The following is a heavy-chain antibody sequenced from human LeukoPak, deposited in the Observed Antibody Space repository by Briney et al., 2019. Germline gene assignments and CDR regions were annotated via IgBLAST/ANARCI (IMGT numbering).Heavy chain of an antibody. CDR1: GFTFSSYW. V-gene: IGHV3-7*01. Sequence: GGSLRLSRAASGFTFSSYWMSWVRQAPGKGLEWVASIRQDGGEKSYVDSVKGRFTISRDNTKDSLYLQINSLRAEDTAVYYCARDGTAAGLYFDLWGQGTLVTVSS. CDR2: IRQDGGEK. J-gene: IGHJ4*01. CDR3: ARDGTAAGLYFDL. D-gene: IGHD6-13*01.